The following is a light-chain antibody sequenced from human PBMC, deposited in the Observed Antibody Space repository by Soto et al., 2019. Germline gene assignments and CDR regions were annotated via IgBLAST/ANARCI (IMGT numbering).Light chain of an antibody. J-gene: IGLJ1*01. V-gene: IGLV2-23*01. Sequence: QSALTQPAFVSGSPGQSITISCTGTNNLVSWYQQHPGKAPKVVLYEGTKRPSGVSNRFSGSNSGSTASLTISGLQAEDEAHYFCCAYVGARSYVFGPGTKVTVL. CDR1: NNL. CDR2: EGT. CDR3: CAYVGARSYV.